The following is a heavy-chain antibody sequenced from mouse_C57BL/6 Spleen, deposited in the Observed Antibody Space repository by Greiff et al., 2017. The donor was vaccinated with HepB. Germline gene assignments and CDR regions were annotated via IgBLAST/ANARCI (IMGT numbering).Heavy chain of an antibody. D-gene: IGHD3-2*02. V-gene: IGHV1-52*01. CDR1: GYTFTSYW. Sequence: QVQLQQPGAELVRPGSSVKLSCKASGYTFTSYWMHWVKQRPIQGLEWIGNIDPSDSETHYNQKFKDKATLTVDKSSSTAYMQLSSLTSEDSAVYYCARGSSGPYFDYWGQGTTLTVSS. CDR3: ARGSSGPYFDY. CDR2: IDPSDSET. J-gene: IGHJ2*01.